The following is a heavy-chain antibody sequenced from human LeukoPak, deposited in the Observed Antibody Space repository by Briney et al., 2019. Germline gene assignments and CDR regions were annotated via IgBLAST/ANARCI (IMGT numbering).Heavy chain of an antibody. D-gene: IGHD5-18*01. CDR2: IKSKSAGGTT. Sequence: GGSLRLSCGASGLTISDAWMSWVRQAPGKGLEWVGRIKSKSAGGTTDHAAPVKGRFTISRDDSKNTLYLQMNSLTIEDTAVYYCVTPPDWGQGTLVTVSS. J-gene: IGHJ4*02. V-gene: IGHV3-15*01. CDR3: VTPPD. CDR1: GLTISDAW.